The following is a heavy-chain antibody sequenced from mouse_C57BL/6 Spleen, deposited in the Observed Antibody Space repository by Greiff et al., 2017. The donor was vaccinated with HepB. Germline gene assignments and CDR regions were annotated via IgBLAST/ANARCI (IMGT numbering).Heavy chain of an antibody. V-gene: IGHV1-82*01. Sequence: QVQLQQSGPELVKPGASVKISCKASGYAFSSSWMNWVKQRPGKGLEWIGRIYPGDGDTNYNGKFKGKATLTADKSSSTAYMQLSSLTSEDSAVYFCARREITTVVDYAMDYWGQGTSVTVSS. CDR3: ARREITTVVDYAMDY. J-gene: IGHJ4*01. D-gene: IGHD1-1*01. CDR2: IYPGDGDT. CDR1: GYAFSSSW.